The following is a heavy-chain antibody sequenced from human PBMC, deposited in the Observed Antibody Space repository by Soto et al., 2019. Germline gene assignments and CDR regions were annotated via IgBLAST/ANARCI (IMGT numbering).Heavy chain of an antibody. Sequence: QVQLQESGPGLVKPSETLSLTCTVSGGSINNYYWTWIRQPPGMGLEWIGYVYYTGTTSYNPSLKTRVTISIDGSKNQSSLKLSSVTAGDTAFYYCARLGGYYHSLDTWGQGTLVTVSS. J-gene: IGHJ5*02. CDR2: VYYTGTT. CDR1: GGSINNYY. V-gene: IGHV4-59*08. CDR3: ARLGGYYHSLDT. D-gene: IGHD3-22*01.